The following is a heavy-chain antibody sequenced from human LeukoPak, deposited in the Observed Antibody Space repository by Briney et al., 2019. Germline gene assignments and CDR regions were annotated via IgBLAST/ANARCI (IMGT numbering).Heavy chain of an antibody. CDR3: VRVHVGTDMVDIDY. CDR2: IDSGGTI. D-gene: IGHD5-18*01. J-gene: IGHJ4*02. CDR1: GFTVSSNY. V-gene: IGHV3-53*01. Sequence: GGSLRLSCAASGFTVSSNYMSWVRQAPGKGLEWVSLIDSGGTIYYADSVKGRFTISRDTAKNTLYLQMNSLRAEDTAVYYCVRVHVGTDMVDIDYWGQGTLVTVSS.